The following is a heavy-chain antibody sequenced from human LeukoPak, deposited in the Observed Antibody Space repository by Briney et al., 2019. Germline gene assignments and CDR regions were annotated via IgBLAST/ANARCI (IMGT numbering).Heavy chain of an antibody. CDR2: IYTSGST. CDR1: GGSISSGSYY. Sequence: SQTLSLTCTVSGGSISSGSYYWSWIRQPAGKGLEWIGRIYTSGSTNYNPSLKSRVTISVDTSKNQFSLKLSSVTAADTAVYYCARSLRLGYCSSTSCYHRGAFDIWGQGTMVTVSS. J-gene: IGHJ3*02. CDR3: ARSLRLGYCSSTSCYHRGAFDI. V-gene: IGHV4-61*02. D-gene: IGHD2-2*01.